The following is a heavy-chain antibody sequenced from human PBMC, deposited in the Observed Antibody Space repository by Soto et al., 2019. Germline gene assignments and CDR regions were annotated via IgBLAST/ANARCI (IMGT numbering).Heavy chain of an antibody. CDR1: GGTFSSYA. D-gene: IGHD6-6*01. CDR3: ARSRSSSSKGLPYYYYGMDV. J-gene: IGHJ6*02. Sequence: QVQLVQSGAEVKKPGSSVKVSCKASGGTFSSYAISWVRQAPGQGLEWMGGIIPIFGTANYAQKFQGRVTITADESMSTAYMELSSLRSEDTAVYYCARSRSSSSKGLPYYYYGMDVWGQGTTVTVSS. V-gene: IGHV1-69*01. CDR2: IIPIFGTA.